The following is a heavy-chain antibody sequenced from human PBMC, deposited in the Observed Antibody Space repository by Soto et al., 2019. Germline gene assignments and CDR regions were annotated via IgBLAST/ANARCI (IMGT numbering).Heavy chain of an antibody. CDR1: GGSISSYY. CDR2: IYYSGST. CDR3: ARGAIFWSGYYDY. Sequence: ETLSLTCTVSGGSISSYYWSWIRQPPGKGLEWIGYIYYSGSTNYNPSLKSRVTISVDTSKNQFSLKLSSVTAADTAVYYCARGAIFWSGYYDYWGQGTLVTVSS. J-gene: IGHJ4*02. D-gene: IGHD3-3*01. V-gene: IGHV4-59*01.